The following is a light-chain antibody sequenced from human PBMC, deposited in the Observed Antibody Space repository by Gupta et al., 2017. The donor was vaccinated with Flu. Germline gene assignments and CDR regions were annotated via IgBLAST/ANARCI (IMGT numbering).Light chain of an antibody. CDR2: DAS. J-gene: IGKJ2*01. CDR3: QQRSNWPTT. V-gene: IGKV3-11*01. Sequence: DIVLTQSPATLSLSPGERATRSCRASQSVSSYLAWYQQKPGQAPRLLIYDASNRATGIPARFSGSGSGTDFTLTISSLEPEDFAVYYCQQRSNWPTTFGQGTKLEIK. CDR1: QSVSSY.